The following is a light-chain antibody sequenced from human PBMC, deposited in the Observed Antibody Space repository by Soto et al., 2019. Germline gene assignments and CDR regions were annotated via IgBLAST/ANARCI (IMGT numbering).Light chain of an antibody. Sequence: DIQMTQSPSSLSASVGDRVTITCRASQSISSYLNWYQQKPGKAPKLLIYAASSLQSRVPSRFSGSGSWTDFTLTISSLQPEDFATYYCQQSYSTPLTFGGGTKVEIK. V-gene: IGKV1-39*01. J-gene: IGKJ4*01. CDR1: QSISSY. CDR2: AAS. CDR3: QQSYSTPLT.